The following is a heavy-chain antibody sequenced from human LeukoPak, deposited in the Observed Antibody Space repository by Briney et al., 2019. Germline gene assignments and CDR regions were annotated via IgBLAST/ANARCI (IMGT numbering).Heavy chain of an antibody. CDR1: GYTFTDYY. CDR3: ARVQGLDGHPQYKF. Sequence: ASVKVTCKASGYTFTDYYMHWMRQTPGQGLEWMGWINPDSADTKYAQKFQGRVSMTRDTSIGTAYMELSGLRSDDTALYYCARVQGLDGHPQYKFWGQGVLLTSSS. V-gene: IGHV1-2*02. D-gene: IGHD3/OR15-3a*01. CDR2: INPDSADT. J-gene: IGHJ1*01.